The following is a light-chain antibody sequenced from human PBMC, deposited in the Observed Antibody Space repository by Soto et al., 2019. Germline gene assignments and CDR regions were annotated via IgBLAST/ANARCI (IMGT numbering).Light chain of an antibody. V-gene: IGKV3-15*01. Sequence: EIVMTQSPATLSVSPGERATLSCRASQSVSSNLAWYQQKPGQAPRLRTYGASTRATGIPARFSGSGSGTEFTLTISSLQSEDFAVYYCQQYNNWPPRTFGQGTKVEIK. CDR2: GAS. CDR1: QSVSSN. J-gene: IGKJ1*01. CDR3: QQYNNWPPRT.